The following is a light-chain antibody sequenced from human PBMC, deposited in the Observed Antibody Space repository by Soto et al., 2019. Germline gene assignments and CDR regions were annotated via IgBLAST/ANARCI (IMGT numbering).Light chain of an antibody. CDR1: HSVNSH. Sequence: MMMTQSPTTLSVSPAERVTLCCRTSHSVNSHVAWYQQKPGQAPRLLLYGASTRATGIPVRFSGSGFGTEFTLTISSLQSEDFAVYYCQQYKNWPLFGQGTRLEIK. CDR2: GAS. J-gene: IGKJ5*01. V-gene: IGKV3-15*01. CDR3: QQYKNWPL.